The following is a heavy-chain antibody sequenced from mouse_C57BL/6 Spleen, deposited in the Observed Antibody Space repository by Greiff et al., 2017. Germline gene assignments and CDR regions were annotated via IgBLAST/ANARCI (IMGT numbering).Heavy chain of an antibody. Sequence: EVKLMESGGGLVQPKGSLKLSCAASGFSFNTYAMNWVRQAPGKGLEWVARIRSKSNNYATYYADSVKDRFTISRDDSESMLYLQMNNLKTEDTAMYYCVAGYGGGNFDYWGQGTTLTVSS. CDR3: VAGYGGGNFDY. CDR1: GFSFNTYA. V-gene: IGHV10-1*01. D-gene: IGHD2-2*01. J-gene: IGHJ2*01. CDR2: IRSKSNNYAT.